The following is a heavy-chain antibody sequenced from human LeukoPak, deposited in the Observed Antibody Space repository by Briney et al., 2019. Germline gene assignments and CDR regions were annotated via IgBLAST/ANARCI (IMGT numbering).Heavy chain of an antibody. Sequence: TGGSLRLSCAASGFNFGYYAMHWVRQAPGKGLDWVAFIRYDGGDTHYADSVRGRFTVSRDNSKNTLYLQTYSLTAEDTALYYCAKEGGGRTFDYWGQGTLVTVSS. J-gene: IGHJ4*02. V-gene: IGHV3-30*02. CDR2: IRYDGGDT. D-gene: IGHD4-23*01. CDR3: AKEGGGRTFDY. CDR1: GFNFGYYA.